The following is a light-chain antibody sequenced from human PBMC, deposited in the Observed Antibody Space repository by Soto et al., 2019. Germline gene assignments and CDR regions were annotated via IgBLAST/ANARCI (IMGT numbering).Light chain of an antibody. V-gene: IGKV1-39*01. CDR2: AAS. J-gene: IGKJ1*01. CDR1: QTVTSY. Sequence: QSPSSLSASVGDSLTLTCRASQTVTSYLNWYQQTPGKAPKLLIYAASTLQSGVPSRFSGSGSGTEFTLTIISLQPEDFATYYCQQSYRFPKTFGRGTKVDI. CDR3: QQSYRFPKT.